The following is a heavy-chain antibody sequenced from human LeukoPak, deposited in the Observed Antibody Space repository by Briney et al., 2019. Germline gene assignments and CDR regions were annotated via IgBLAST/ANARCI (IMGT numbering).Heavy chain of an antibody. Sequence: ASVKVSCKASGYTFTSYGISWVRQAPGQGLEWMGWISAYNGNANYAQKFQGRVTMTRNTSISTAYMELSSLRSGDTAAYYCARRSYGYTAWGGDFDYWGQGTLVTVSS. CDR1: GYTFTSYG. CDR2: ISAYNGNA. D-gene: IGHD5-18*01. CDR3: ARRSYGYTAWGGDFDY. V-gene: IGHV1-18*01. J-gene: IGHJ4*02.